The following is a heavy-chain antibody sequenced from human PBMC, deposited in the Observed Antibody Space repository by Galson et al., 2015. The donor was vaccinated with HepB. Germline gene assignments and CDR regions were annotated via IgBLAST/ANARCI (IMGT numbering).Heavy chain of an antibody. J-gene: IGHJ6*02. CDR3: ARDRTRYSSTYGMDV. CDR1: GGSISSYF. CDR2: IYYSGST. D-gene: IGHD6-19*01. Sequence: SETLSLTCTVSGGSISSYFWAWIRQPPGKGLEWIGYIYYSGSTNYNPSLKSQVTISIDTSRNQFSLKLSSVTVADTAVYYCARDRTRYSSTYGMDVWGQGTTVTVSS. V-gene: IGHV4-59*01.